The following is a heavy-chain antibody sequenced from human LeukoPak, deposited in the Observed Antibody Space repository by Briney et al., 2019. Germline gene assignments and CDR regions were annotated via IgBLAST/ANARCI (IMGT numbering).Heavy chain of an antibody. Sequence: ASVKVSCKASGYTFTSYYMHWVRQAPGQGLEWMGWINPNSGGTNYAQKFQGRVTMTRDTSISTAYMELRSLRSDDTAVYYCVFYGSGSYFRTDYWGQGTLVTVSS. CDR1: GYTFTSYY. J-gene: IGHJ4*02. D-gene: IGHD3-10*01. CDR2: INPNSGGT. V-gene: IGHV1-2*02. CDR3: VFYGSGSYFRTDY.